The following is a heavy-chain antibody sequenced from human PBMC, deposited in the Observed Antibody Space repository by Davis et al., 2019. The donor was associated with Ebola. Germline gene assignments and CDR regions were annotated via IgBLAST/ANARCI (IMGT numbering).Heavy chain of an antibody. D-gene: IGHD4-17*01. CDR2: ISYDGSNK. J-gene: IGHJ2*01. V-gene: IGHV3-30-3*01. CDR3: AKDKTTVTQYWYFDL. Sequence: GESLKISCAASGFTFSSYAMHWVRQAPGKGLEWVAVISYDGSNKYYADSVKGRFTISRDNSKNTLYLQMNSLRAEDTAVYYCAKDKTTVTQYWYFDLWGRGTLVTVSS. CDR1: GFTFSSYA.